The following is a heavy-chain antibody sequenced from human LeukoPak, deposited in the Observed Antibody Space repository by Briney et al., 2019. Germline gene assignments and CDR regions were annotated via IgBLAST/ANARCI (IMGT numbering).Heavy chain of an antibody. V-gene: IGHV3-66*01. J-gene: IGHJ4*01. D-gene: IGHD6-13*01. CDR1: GVTLTNAS. Sequence: GGSLRLSCAVSGVTLTNASINSGPEAPGGGLEGVSIIYSGGSTYYADSVKGRFTISRDSSNNTLFLQMSNLRADDSGLYYCATDVRSSPLGFWGHGTLVTVPS. CDR3: ATDVRSSPLGF. CDR2: IYSGGST.